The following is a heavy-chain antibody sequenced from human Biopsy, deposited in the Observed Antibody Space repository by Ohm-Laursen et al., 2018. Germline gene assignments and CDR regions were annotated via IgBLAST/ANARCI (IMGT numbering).Heavy chain of an antibody. CDR3: AKDRYPSSWHYYYGMDV. CDR2: ISWNSDSI. J-gene: IGHJ6*02. D-gene: IGHD6-13*01. V-gene: IGHV3-9*01. Sequence: SLRLSCAASGFSFDNHVMHWVRQAPGKGLEWVSGISWNSDSIGYADSVKGRFTISKDNAKNSLYLQMNSLRSEDTALYYCAKDRYPSSWHYYYGMDVWGQGTTVTVSS. CDR1: GFSFDNHV.